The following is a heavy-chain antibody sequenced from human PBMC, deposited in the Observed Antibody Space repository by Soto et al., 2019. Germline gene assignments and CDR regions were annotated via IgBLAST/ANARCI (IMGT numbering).Heavy chain of an antibody. Sequence: SVRVSCRASGGTFSSYAISWVRQAPGQGLEWMGGIIPIFGTANYAQKFQGRVTITADESTSTAYMELSSLRSEDTAVYYCARDCSGGSCDYYYYGMDVWGQGTTVTVSS. J-gene: IGHJ6*02. CDR3: ARDCSGGSCDYYYYGMDV. D-gene: IGHD2-15*01. V-gene: IGHV1-69*13. CDR2: IIPIFGTA. CDR1: GGTFSSYA.